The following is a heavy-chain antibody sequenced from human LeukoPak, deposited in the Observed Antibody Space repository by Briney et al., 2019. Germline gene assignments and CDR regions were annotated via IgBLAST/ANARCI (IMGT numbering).Heavy chain of an antibody. V-gene: IGHV1-24*01. CDR3: ATARDYYDILTGYRGVFDY. Sequence: ASVKVSCKVSGYTLTELSMHWVRQAPGKGLEWMGGFDPEDGETIYAQKFQGGVTMTEDTSTDTAYMELSSLRSEDTAVYYCATARDYYDILTGYRGVFDYWGQGSLVTVAS. CDR2: FDPEDGET. J-gene: IGHJ4*02. CDR1: GYTLTELS. D-gene: IGHD3-9*01.